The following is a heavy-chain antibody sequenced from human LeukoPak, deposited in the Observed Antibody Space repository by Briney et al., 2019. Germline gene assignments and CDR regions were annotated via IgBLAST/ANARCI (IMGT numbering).Heavy chain of an antibody. D-gene: IGHD5-18*01. CDR3: AKTRGYRSYDWLDP. J-gene: IGHJ5*02. Sequence: SETLSLTCTVSGGSISNYYWSWIRQPPGKGLEWIGYIYYRGSTNYNPSLKSRVTISLDTSKNQFSLKLSSVTAADTAVYYCAKTRGYRSYDWLDPWGQGTLVTVSS. CDR1: GGSISNYY. CDR2: IYYRGST. V-gene: IGHV4-59*01.